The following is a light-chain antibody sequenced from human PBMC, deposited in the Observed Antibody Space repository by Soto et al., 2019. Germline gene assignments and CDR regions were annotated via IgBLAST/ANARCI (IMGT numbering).Light chain of an antibody. Sequence: EVVLTQSPDTLSLPPGERATLSGRASQSISSYLDWYQQKPGQAPRLLIYDASSRATGIPARFSGSGSGTDFTLTISSLEPEDFAVYYCQQLTDWPPQWTFGQGTKVEIK. CDR1: QSISSY. V-gene: IGKV3-11*01. CDR3: QQLTDWPPQWT. J-gene: IGKJ1*01. CDR2: DAS.